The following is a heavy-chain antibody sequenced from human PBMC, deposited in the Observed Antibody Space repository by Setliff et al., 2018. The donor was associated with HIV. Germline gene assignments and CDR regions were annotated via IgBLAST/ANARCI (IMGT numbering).Heavy chain of an antibody. CDR2: MNPNSGNT. Sequence: ASVKVSCKASGYTFTSYDINWVRQATGQGLEWMGWMNPNSGNTGYAQKFQGRVTMTRNTSISTAYRELRSLRSEETAVYYCAREGWFGAPAHPTPYFYYYMDVWGKGTTVTVSS. V-gene: IGHV1-8*02. D-gene: IGHD3-10*01. CDR1: GYTFTSYD. J-gene: IGHJ6*03. CDR3: AREGWFGAPAHPTPYFYYYMDV.